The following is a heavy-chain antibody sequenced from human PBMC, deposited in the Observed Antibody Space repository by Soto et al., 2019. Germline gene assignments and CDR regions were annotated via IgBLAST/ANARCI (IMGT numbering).Heavy chain of an antibody. Sequence: VQLVESGGGVVQPGMSLRLSCAASGFTFSSYEMNWVRQAPGKGLEWVSYISSSGSTIYYADSVKGRFTISRDNAKNSLYLQMNSLRAEDTAVYYCATPREVVTATRDYYGMDVWGQGTTVTVSS. CDR1: GFTFSSYE. V-gene: IGHV3-48*03. CDR2: ISSSGSTI. J-gene: IGHJ6*02. CDR3: ATPREVVTATRDYYGMDV. D-gene: IGHD2-21*02.